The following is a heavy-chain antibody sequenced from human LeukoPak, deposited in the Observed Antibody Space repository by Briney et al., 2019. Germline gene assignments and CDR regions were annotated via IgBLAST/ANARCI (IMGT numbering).Heavy chain of an antibody. Sequence: GGSLRLSCAASGFTFSSYAMHWVRQAPGKGLEWVAVISYDGSNKYYADSVKGRFTISRDNSKNTLYLQMNSLRSEATAFYYCARAITAGRRFDYWGQGTLVTVSS. V-gene: IGHV3-30-3*01. CDR1: GFTFSSYA. D-gene: IGHD6-13*01. CDR2: ISYDGSNK. CDR3: ARAITAGRRFDY. J-gene: IGHJ4*02.